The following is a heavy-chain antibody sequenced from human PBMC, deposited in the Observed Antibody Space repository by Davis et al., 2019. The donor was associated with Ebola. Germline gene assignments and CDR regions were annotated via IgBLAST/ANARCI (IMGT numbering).Heavy chain of an antibody. CDR2: ISAYNGNT. D-gene: IGHD3-10*01. J-gene: IGHJ5*02. V-gene: IGHV1-18*01. Sequence: ASVKVSSKASAYTSTSYGISCLRHAPGPGLEWMGWISAYNGNTNYAQKLQGRVTMTTDTSTSTAYMELRSLRSDDTAVYYCARGTLGWFDPWGQGTLVTVSS. CDR3: ARGTLGWFDP. CDR1: AYTSTSYG.